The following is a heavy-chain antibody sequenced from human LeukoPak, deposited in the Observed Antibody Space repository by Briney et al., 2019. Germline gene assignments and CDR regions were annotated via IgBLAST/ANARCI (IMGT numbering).Heavy chain of an antibody. CDR2: IYYSGST. CDR1: GGSISSGFYY. Sequence: PSETLSLTCTVSGGSISSGFYYWSWIRQHPGKGLEWIGYIYYSGSTYYNPSLKSRLTISVDTSKNQFSLKLSSVTAADTAVYYCARHSDGSGSSRSPYYYGMDVWGQGTTVTVSS. D-gene: IGHD3-10*01. V-gene: IGHV4-31*03. J-gene: IGHJ6*02. CDR3: ARHSDGSGSSRSPYYYGMDV.